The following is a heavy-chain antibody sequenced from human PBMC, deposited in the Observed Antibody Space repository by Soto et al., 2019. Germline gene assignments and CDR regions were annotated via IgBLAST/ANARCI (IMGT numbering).Heavy chain of an antibody. CDR2: IYYSGST. Sequence: ETMSLTCTVSGGTINSYYWSWIRQPPGKGLEWIGYIYYSGSTNYNPSLKSRVTISVDTSKNQFSLKLSSVTAADTAVYYCARHSVTIFGVVTKDAFDIWGQGTMVTV. CDR3: ARHSVTIFGVVTKDAFDI. J-gene: IGHJ3*02. D-gene: IGHD3-3*01. V-gene: IGHV4-59*08. CDR1: GGTINSYY.